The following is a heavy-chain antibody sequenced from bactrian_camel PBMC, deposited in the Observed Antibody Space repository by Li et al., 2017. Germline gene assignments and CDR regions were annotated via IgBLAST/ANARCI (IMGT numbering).Heavy chain of an antibody. CDR1: GFTFSTVW. V-gene: IGHV3S25*01. CDR2: ISRAGCQT. CDR3: AATGTIYRGPCRNFEY. Sequence: QLVESGGGSVQAGGSLRLSCAASGFTFSTVWMYWFRQVPGKGLEWVSTISRAGCQTYYADSVKGRFTCSTLVAKNTVYLQMNSLQPEDTAMYYCAATGTIYRGPCRNFEYWGQGTQVTVS. J-gene: IGHJ4*01. D-gene: IGHD2*01.